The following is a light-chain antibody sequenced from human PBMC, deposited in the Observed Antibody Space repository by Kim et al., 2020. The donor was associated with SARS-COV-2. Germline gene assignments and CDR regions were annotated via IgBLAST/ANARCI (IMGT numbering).Light chain of an antibody. CDR2: GKY. CDR3: NSRDSTVTHWV. CDR1: SLRTYY. J-gene: IGLJ3*02. Sequence: SSELTQDPAVSVALGQTVTITCQGDSLRTYYASWYQQKPGQAPVLVVYGKYNRPSGIPDRFSGSSSTDTSSLTITGAQAEDEADYYCNSRDSTVTHWVFGGGTQLTVL. V-gene: IGLV3-19*01.